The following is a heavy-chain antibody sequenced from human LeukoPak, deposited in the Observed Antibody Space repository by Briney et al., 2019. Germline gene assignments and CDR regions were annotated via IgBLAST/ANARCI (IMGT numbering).Heavy chain of an antibody. CDR2: MNPNSGGT. CDR3: ARDREVVTARAQMDV. CDR1: GYTFTGYY. D-gene: IGHD2-21*02. J-gene: IGHJ6*04. V-gene: IGHV1-2*02. Sequence: ASVKVSCKASGYTFTGYYMHWVRQAPGQGLEWMGWMNPNSGGTNYAQKFQGRVTMTRDTSISTAYMELSRLRSDDTAMYYCARDREVVTARAQMDVWGKGTTVTVSS.